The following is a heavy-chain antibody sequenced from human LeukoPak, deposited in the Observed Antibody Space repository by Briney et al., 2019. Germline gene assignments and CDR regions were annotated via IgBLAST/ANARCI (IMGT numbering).Heavy chain of an antibody. CDR1: GYTFTSYG. D-gene: IGHD3-3*01. J-gene: IGHJ4*02. Sequence: GASVKVSCKASGYTFTSYGISWVRQAPGQGLEWMGRISAYNGNTNYAQKFQGRVTMTRDTSITTAYMELSRLTSDDTAVYYCARDLGYSRRYYDFSDWGQGTLVTVSS. CDR3: ARDLGYSRRYYDFSD. CDR2: ISAYNGNT. V-gene: IGHV1-18*01.